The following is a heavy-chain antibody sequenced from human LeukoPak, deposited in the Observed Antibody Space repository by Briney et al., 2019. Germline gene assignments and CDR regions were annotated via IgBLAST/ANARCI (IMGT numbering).Heavy chain of an antibody. D-gene: IGHD1-26*01. CDR1: GYTFTSYD. J-gene: IGHJ6*04. V-gene: IGHV1-8*01. CDR3: AREMVDSGSYYAAMDV. Sequence: ASVKVSCKASGYTFTSYDINWVRQATGQGLEWMGWVNPNSGNTGYAQKFQGRVTMTRNTSISTAYMELSSLRSEDTAVYYCAREMVDSGSYYAAMDVWGKGTTVTVSS. CDR2: VNPNSGNT.